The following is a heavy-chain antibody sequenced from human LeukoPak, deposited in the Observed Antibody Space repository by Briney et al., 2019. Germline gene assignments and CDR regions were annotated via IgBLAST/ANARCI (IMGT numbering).Heavy chain of an antibody. CDR1: GFTFSSYS. J-gene: IGHJ3*02. CDR3: ARDRAWGRSNDDAFDI. CDR2: ISSSSSYI. Sequence: GGSLRLSCAASGFTFSSYSMNWVRQAPGKGLEWVSSISSSSSYIYYADSVKGRFTISRDNAKNSLYLQMNSLRAEDTAVYYCARDRAWGRSNDDAFDIWGQGTMVTVSS. D-gene: IGHD7-27*01. V-gene: IGHV3-21*01.